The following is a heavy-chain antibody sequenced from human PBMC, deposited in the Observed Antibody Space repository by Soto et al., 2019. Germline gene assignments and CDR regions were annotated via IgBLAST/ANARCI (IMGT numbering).Heavy chain of an antibody. V-gene: IGHV3-15*01. J-gene: IGHJ4*02. D-gene: IGHD2-15*01. CDR1: GFTFSNAW. Sequence: GSLRLSCAASGFTFSNAWMSWVRQAPGKGLEWVGRIKSKTDGGTTDYAAPVKGRFTISRDDSKNTLYLQMNSLKTEDTAVYYCTTECSGGSCYPIDYWGQGTLVTVSS. CDR2: IKSKTDGGTT. CDR3: TTECSGGSCYPIDY.